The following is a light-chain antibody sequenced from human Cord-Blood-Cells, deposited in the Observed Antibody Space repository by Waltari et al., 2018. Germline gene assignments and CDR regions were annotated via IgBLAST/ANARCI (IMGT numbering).Light chain of an antibody. J-gene: IGKJ1*01. V-gene: IGKV3-20*01. CDR1: QGVSSRY. CDR3: QQYGSPPT. Sequence: EILLTPSPGTLPSSPWERANLSCRASQGVSSRYLACYQQKPGQTPRLLLYGASSRGTGIPDRFSGSGSGTDFTLTISRLEPEYFAVYYCQQYGSPPTFGQGTKVEIK. CDR2: GAS.